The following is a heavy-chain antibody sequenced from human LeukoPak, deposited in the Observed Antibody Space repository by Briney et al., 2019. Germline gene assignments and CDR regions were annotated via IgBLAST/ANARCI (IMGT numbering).Heavy chain of an antibody. J-gene: IGHJ6*02. CDR3: AREGTVAGTGNYYYGMDV. D-gene: IGHD6-19*01. CDR1: GGSISSGGYS. CDR2: IYTSGST. V-gene: IGHV4-61*02. Sequence: PSETLSLTCAVSGGSISSGGYSWSWIRQPAGKGLEWIGRIYTSGSTNYNPSLKSRVTISVDTSKNQFSLKLSSVTAADTAVYYCAREGTVAGTGNYYYGMDVWGQGTTVTVSS.